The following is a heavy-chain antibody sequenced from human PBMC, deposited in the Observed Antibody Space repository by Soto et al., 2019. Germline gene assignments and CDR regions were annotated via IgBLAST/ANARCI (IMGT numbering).Heavy chain of an antibody. CDR2: IYYSGST. V-gene: IGHV4-59*01. Sequence: QVQLQESGPGLVKPSETLSLTCTVSGGSISSYYWSWIRQPPGKGLEWIGYIYYSGSTNYNPSLKSRVTISVDTSKNQFSLKLSSVTAADTAVYYCARDCATSCYGDYYYYYYMDVWGKGTTVTVSS. J-gene: IGHJ6*03. CDR1: GGSISSYY. CDR3: ARDCATSCYGDYYYYYYMDV. D-gene: IGHD2-2*01.